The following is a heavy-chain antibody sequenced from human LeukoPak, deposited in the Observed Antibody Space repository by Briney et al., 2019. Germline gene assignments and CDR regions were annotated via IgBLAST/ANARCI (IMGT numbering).Heavy chain of an antibody. CDR1: GGSISSYY. D-gene: IGHD3-22*01. V-gene: IGHV4-4*07. CDR2: IYTSGST. Sequence: SETLSLTCTVSGGSISSYYWSWIRQPAGKGLEWIGRIYTSGSTNYNPSLKSRVTMSVDTSKNQFSLKLGSVTAADTAVYYCARENKYYYDSSGYYNDAFDIWGQGTMVTVSS. J-gene: IGHJ3*02. CDR3: ARENKYYYDSSGYYNDAFDI.